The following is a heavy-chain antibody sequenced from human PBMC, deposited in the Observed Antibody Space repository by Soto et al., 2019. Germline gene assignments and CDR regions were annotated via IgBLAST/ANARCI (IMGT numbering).Heavy chain of an antibody. V-gene: IGHV3-15*07. CDR2: IKSFADGGTT. D-gene: IGHD3-9*01. CDR3: TRRPKAADIGVGSLDF. Sequence: EVKLVESGGDLVKPGGSLRLSCAASGYSFTDAWMNWVRQAPGKGLEWVGRIKSFADGGTTEYAAPVKGRFSLSREASTLTVFLQMNSLQTEDTAVYYCTRRPKAADIGVGSLDFWGRGTLVTVSA. J-gene: IGHJ4*02. CDR1: GYSFTDAW.